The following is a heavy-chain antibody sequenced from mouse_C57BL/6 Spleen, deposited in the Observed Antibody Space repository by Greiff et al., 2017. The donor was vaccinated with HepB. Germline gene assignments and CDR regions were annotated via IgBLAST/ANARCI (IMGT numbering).Heavy chain of an antibody. D-gene: IGHD2-3*01. CDR2: IDPSDSYT. V-gene: IGHV1-50*01. J-gene: IGHJ3*01. CDR3: ARWEGYYPFAY. CDR1: GYTFTSYW. Sequence: VQLQQPGAELVKPGASVKLSCKASGYTFTSYWMQWVKQRPGQGLEWIGEIDPSDSYTNYNQKFKGKATLTVDTSSSTAYMQLSSLTSEDSAVYYCARWEGYYPFAYWGQGTLVTVSA.